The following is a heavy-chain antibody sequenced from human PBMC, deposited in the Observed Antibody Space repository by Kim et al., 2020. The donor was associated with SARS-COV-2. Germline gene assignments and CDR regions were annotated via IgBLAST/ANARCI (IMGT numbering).Heavy chain of an antibody. CDR3: ARGFYYASNFYFDY. Sequence: GGSLRLSCAASGFTLSDHYVDWVRQAPGKGLEWVGRSRNKANSHTTEYAASVKGRFSISRDDSKNSLYLQMNSLNIEDTAVYYCARGFYYASNFYFDYWGQGTLVTVSS. V-gene: IGHV3-72*01. CDR1: GFTLSDHY. J-gene: IGHJ4*02. D-gene: IGHD3-10*01. CDR2: SRNKANSHTT.